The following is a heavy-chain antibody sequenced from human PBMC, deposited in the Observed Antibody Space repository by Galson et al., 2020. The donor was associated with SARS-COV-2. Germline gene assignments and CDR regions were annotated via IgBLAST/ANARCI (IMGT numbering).Heavy chain of an antibody. D-gene: IGHD1-1*01. CDR3: AKDRQPAGNDACDI. J-gene: IGHJ3*02. CDR1: GFTFDDYA. CDR2: ITWDGGDT. V-gene: IGHV3-43D*03. Sequence: GGSLRLSCATSGFTFDDYAMHWVRQVPGKGLEWVSLITWDGGDTYYADSVKGRFTISRDNSRNSLYLQMHSLRPEDTALYYCAKDRQPAGNDACDIWGQGTMVTVSS.